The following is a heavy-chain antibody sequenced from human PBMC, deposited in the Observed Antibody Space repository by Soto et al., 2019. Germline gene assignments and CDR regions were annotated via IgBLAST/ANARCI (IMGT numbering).Heavy chain of an antibody. D-gene: IGHD4-4*01. V-gene: IGHV3-23*01. CDR1: GFTFSSYA. CDR2: ISGSGGST. J-gene: IGHJ5*02. Sequence: EVQLLESGGGLVQPGGSLRLSCAASGFTFSSYAMSWVRQAPGKGLEWVSAISGSGGSTYYADSVKGRFTISRDNSKNTLYLQMNSLRAEDTAVYYCAKTVSLDYSNYNWFDPWGQGTLVTVSS. CDR3: AKTVSLDYSNYNWFDP.